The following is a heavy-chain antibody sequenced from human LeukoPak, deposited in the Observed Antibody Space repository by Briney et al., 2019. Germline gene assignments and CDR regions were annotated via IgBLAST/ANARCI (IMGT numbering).Heavy chain of an antibody. J-gene: IGHJ4*02. Sequence: ASVKVSCKASDYTFTSYGISWVRQAPGQGLEWMGWISAYNGNTNYAQKLQGRVTMTTDTSTSTAYMELRSLRSDDTAVYYCARDRMSAAAGRNDYWGQGTLVTVSS. CDR1: DYTFTSYG. V-gene: IGHV1-18*01. CDR3: ARDRMSAAAGRNDY. CDR2: ISAYNGNT. D-gene: IGHD6-13*01.